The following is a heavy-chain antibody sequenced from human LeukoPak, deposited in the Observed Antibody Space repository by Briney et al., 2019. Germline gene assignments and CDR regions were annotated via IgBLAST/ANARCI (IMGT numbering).Heavy chain of an antibody. CDR2: IIPILGIA. J-gene: IGHJ6*02. V-gene: IGHV1-69*04. CDR3: ARVGFGERYYYYYGMDV. D-gene: IGHD3-10*01. CDR1: GGTFSSYA. Sequence: SVKVSCKASGGTFSSYAISWVRQAPGQGLEWMGRIIPILGIANYAQKFQGRVTITADKSTSTAYMELSSLRSEDTAVYYCARVGFGERYYYYYGMDVWGQGTTVTVSS.